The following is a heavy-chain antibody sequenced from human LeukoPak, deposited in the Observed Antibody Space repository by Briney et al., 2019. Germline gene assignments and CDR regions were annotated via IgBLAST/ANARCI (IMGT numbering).Heavy chain of an antibody. Sequence: SQTLSLTCTVSGGSISSGSYYWSWIRQPAGKGLEWIGRIYTSGSTNYNPSLKSRVTISVDTSKNQFSLKLSSVTAADTAVYYCARQHYYDSSGFYPPATRVYYYYYYMDVCGKGTTVTVSS. V-gene: IGHV4-61*02. CDR2: IYTSGST. CDR3: ARQHYYDSSGFYPPATRVYYYYYYMDV. D-gene: IGHD3-22*01. J-gene: IGHJ6*03. CDR1: GGSISSGSYY.